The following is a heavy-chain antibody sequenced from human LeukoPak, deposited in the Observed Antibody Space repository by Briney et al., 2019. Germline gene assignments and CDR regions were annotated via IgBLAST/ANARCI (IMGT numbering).Heavy chain of an antibody. CDR3: ARGPYSSGWWRSYFDY. D-gene: IGHD6-19*01. CDR1: GVTVSSNY. CDR2: IYSGDST. Sequence: PGGSLRLFCAASGVTVSSNYMSWVRQAPGKGLEWVSVIYSGDSTYYADSVKGRFTISRDNSKNTVYLQMNSLRAEDTAVYYCARGPYSSGWWRSYFDYWGQGTLVTVSS. V-gene: IGHV3-53*01. J-gene: IGHJ4*02.